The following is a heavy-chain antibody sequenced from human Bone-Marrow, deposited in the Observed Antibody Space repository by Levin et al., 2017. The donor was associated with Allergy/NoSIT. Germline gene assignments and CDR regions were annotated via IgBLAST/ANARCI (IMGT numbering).Heavy chain of an antibody. CDR1: GGSISSGGFY. Sequence: SETLSLTCTVSGGSISSGGFYWSWIRQFPGKGLEWIGYIYYSGSTYYNPSLKSRLTISVDTSKNQFSLKLSSVTAADTPVYYCARGLLDYYSDTSGPHPLYYYSAMDVWGQGTTVTVSS. V-gene: IGHV4-31*03. D-gene: IGHD3-22*01. CDR3: ARGLLDYYSDTSGPHPLYYYSAMDV. J-gene: IGHJ6*02. CDR2: IYYSGST.